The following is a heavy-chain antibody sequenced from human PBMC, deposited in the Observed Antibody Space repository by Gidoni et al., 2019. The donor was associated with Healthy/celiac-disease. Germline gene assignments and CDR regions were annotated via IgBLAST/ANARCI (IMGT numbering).Heavy chain of an antibody. D-gene: IGHD1-26*01. Sequence: EVQLLESGGGVVQPGGSLSLSCAASGFPFDDYAMHWVRQAPGKGLEWVSLISGDGGSTYYADSVKGRFTISRDNSKNSLYLQMNSLRTEDTALYYCAKDTTYSGSYLVAWGQGTLVTVSS. J-gene: IGHJ5*02. CDR2: ISGDGGST. V-gene: IGHV3-43*02. CDR1: GFPFDDYA. CDR3: AKDTTYSGSYLVA.